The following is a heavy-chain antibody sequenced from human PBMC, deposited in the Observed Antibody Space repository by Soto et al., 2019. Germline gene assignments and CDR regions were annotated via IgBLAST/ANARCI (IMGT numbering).Heavy chain of an antibody. D-gene: IGHD3-9*01. CDR2: ISSSSSTI. CDR3: ARDNGFDWLLAFGHFDY. Sequence: GGSLRLSCAASGFTFSSYSMNWVRQAPGKGLEWVSYISSSSSTIYYADSVKGRFTISRDNAKNSLFLQMNSLRDEDTAVYYCARDNGFDWLLAFGHFDYWGQGTLVTVSS. V-gene: IGHV3-48*02. J-gene: IGHJ4*02. CDR1: GFTFSSYS.